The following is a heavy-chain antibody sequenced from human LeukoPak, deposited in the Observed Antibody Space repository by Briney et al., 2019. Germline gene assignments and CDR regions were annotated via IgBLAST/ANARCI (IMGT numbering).Heavy chain of an antibody. V-gene: IGHV4-30-2*01. D-gene: IGHD6-19*01. CDR2: IYHSGST. CDR3: ATGDPGIAVAGTGPKEY. Sequence: PSETLSLTCTVSGGSISSGGYYWSWIRQPPGKGLEWIGYIYHSGSTYYNPSLKSRVTISVDRSKNQFSLKLSSVTAADTAVYYCATGDPGIAVAGTGPKEYWGQGTLVTVSS. CDR1: GGSISSGGYY. J-gene: IGHJ4*02.